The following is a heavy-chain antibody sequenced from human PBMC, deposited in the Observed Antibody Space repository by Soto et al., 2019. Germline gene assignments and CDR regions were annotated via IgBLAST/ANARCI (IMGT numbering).Heavy chain of an antibody. J-gene: IGHJ4*02. V-gene: IGHV3-30-3*01. CDR3: ARDIEDYYGSGSYPSGIDY. Sequence: QVQLVESGGGVVQPGRSLRLSCAASGFTFSSFAFHWVRQAPGKGLEWVAVISYDGSNKYYADSVKGRFTISRDNSKNTLYLQMNGLRAEDTAVYYCARDIEDYYGSGSYPSGIDYWGQGTLVTVSS. CDR2: ISYDGSNK. CDR1: GFTFSSFA. D-gene: IGHD3-10*01.